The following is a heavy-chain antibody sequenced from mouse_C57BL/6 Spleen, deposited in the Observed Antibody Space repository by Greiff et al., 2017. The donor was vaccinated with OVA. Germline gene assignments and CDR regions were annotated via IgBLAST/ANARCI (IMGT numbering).Heavy chain of an antibody. J-gene: IGHJ1*03. CDR3: ASYYDDDEGYFDV. D-gene: IGHD2-4*01. CDR1: GFTFSDYG. V-gene: IGHV5-17*01. CDR2: ISSGSSTI. Sequence: EVKLVESGGGLVKPGGSLKLSCAASGFTFSDYGMHWVRQAPETGLEWVAYISSGSSTIYYADKVKGRFTISRDNAKNTLFLKMTSLRSEDTAMYYCASYYDDDEGYFDVWGTGTTVTVSS.